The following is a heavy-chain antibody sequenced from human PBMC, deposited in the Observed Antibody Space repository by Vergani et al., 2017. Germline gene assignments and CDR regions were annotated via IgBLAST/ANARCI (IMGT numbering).Heavy chain of an antibody. Sequence: QVQLQESGPGLVKPSETLSLTCTVSGGSVSSGSYYWSWIRQPAGKGLEWIGYIYYSGSTNYNPSLKSRVTISVDTSKNQFSLKLSSVTAADTAVYYCARDRHGGSYTYYFDYWGQGTLVTVSS. CDR3: ARDRHGGSYTYYFDY. CDR1: GGSVSSGSYY. D-gene: IGHD1-26*01. CDR2: IYYSGST. J-gene: IGHJ4*02. V-gene: IGHV4-61*10.